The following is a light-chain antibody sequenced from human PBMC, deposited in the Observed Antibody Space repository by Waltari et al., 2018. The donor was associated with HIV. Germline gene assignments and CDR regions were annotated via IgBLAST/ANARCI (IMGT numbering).Light chain of an antibody. CDR3: QQYNNVPYT. V-gene: IGKV3-15*01. J-gene: IGKJ2*01. CDR2: GAS. Sequence: EIVMTQSPATLSVSPGERATLSCRASQSVSSNLAWYQQKPGQAPRLLFYGASTRATGIPARCSGSGSEKEFNLTISSLQSEDFAVYYGQQYNNVPYTFGQGTKLELK. CDR1: QSVSSN.